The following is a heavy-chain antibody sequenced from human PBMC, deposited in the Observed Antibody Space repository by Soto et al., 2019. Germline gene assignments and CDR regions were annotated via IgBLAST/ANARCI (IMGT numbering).Heavy chain of an antibody. CDR3: ASDHYGMDV. CDR2: ISGSGGST. J-gene: IGHJ6*02. V-gene: IGHV3-23*01. Sequence: EVDLLESGGGLVQPGGSLRLSCAASGFTLSNYAMSWVRQVPGKGPEWVSAISGSGGSTNYADSVKGRFTISRDTSKNTLFLQMNGLRPEDTAVYYCASDHYGMDVWGQGTTVTVS. D-gene: IGHD2-21*02. CDR1: GFTLSNYA.